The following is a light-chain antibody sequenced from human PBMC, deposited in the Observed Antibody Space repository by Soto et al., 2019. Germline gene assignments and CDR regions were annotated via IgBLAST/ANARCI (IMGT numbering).Light chain of an antibody. CDR3: QQWSRWPRET. Sequence: EVVLTQSPVTLSLSPGERATLSCRASQSVSSYLAWYQQKPGQAPRLVIYEASKRATGIPARFSGSGSGTDFTLPITNREPEDFAVYFCQQWSRWPRETFGPGTTVDIK. CDR1: QSVSSY. J-gene: IGKJ3*01. V-gene: IGKV3-11*01. CDR2: EAS.